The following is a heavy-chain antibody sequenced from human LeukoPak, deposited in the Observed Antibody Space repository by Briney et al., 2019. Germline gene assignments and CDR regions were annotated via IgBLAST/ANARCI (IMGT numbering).Heavy chain of an antibody. J-gene: IGHJ3*02. CDR2: INPNSGGT. D-gene: IGHD3-22*01. CDR3: ARGNYDSSGQGAFDI. Sequence: ASVKVSCKASGYTFTGYYMHWVRQAPGQGLEWMGWINPNSGGTNYAQKFQGRVTMTRDTSISTAYMELSRLRSDGTAVYYCARGNYDSSGQGAFDIWGQGTMVTVSS. CDR1: GYTFTGYY. V-gene: IGHV1-2*02.